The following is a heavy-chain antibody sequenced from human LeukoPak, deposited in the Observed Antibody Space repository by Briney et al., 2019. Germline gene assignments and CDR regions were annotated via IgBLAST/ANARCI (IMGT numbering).Heavy chain of an antibody. Sequence: GASVKVSCKASGYTFTSYGISGVRQAPGQGLEWMGGIIPMFNIEKYAQKFQGRVSITADESTNTAYMELSSLRSDDTAVYYCVRELVYSGFDWQDYWGQGTLVTVSS. J-gene: IGHJ4*02. D-gene: IGHD5-12*01. CDR1: GYTFTSYG. V-gene: IGHV1-69*13. CDR3: VRELVYSGFDWQDY. CDR2: IIPMFNIE.